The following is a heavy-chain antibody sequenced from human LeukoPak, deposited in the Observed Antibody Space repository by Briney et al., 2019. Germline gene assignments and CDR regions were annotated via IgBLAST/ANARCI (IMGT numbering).Heavy chain of an antibody. CDR1: GFTFSAYS. J-gene: IGHJ4*02. Sequence: GGCLRLSCAASGFTFSAYSMNWVRQAPGKGLEWVSSISSSSSYINYADSVKGRFTISRDNAKNSLYLQMNSLRAEDMAVYYCARDSGSYSCWGQGTQVTVSS. D-gene: IGHD1-26*01. V-gene: IGHV3-21*01. CDR2: ISSSSSYI. CDR3: ARDSGSYSC.